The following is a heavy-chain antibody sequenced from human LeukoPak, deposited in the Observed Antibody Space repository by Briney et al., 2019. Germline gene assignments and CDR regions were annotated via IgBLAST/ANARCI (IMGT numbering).Heavy chain of an antibody. CDR1: GGSFSGYY. V-gene: IGHV4-34*01. Sequence: SETLSLTCAAYGGSFSGYYWSWIRQPPGKGLEWIGEINHSGSTNYNPSLKSRVTISVDTSKIQFSLKLSSVTAADTAVYYCARARAHLKYYYDNSGYYYFDYWGQGTLVTVSS. D-gene: IGHD3-22*01. J-gene: IGHJ4*02. CDR3: ARARAHLKYYYDNSGYYYFDY. CDR2: INHSGST.